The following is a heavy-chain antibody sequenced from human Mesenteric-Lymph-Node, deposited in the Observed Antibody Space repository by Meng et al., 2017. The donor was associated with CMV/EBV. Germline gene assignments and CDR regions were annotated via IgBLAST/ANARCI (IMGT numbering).Heavy chain of an antibody. CDR2: ISSSSYI. J-gene: IGHJ4*02. V-gene: IGHV3-21*01. CDR1: GFTFSSYS. D-gene: IGHD3-22*01. Sequence: GESLKISCAASGFTFSSYSMNWVRQAPGKGLEWVSSISSSSYIYYADSVKGRFTISRDNAKNSLYLQMNSLRAEDTAVYYCARVGGYYYDSSGYPALDYWGQGTLVTVSS. CDR3: ARVGGYYYDSSGYPALDY.